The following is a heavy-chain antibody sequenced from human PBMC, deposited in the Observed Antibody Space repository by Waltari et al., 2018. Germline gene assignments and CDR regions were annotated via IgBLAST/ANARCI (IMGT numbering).Heavy chain of an antibody. CDR3: ARSFLGYCSSTSCYLWFDP. J-gene: IGHJ5*02. V-gene: IGHV4-38-2*01. CDR1: GYSISTGYY. Sequence: QVHLQESGPGLLKPSEPLSLSRAVAGYSISTGYYLAWIRQPPGQRLELIGSIYQSGSTYYNPSLKGRVTISVDTSKNQFSLKLSSVTAADTAVYYCARSFLGYCSSTSCYLWFDPWGQGTLVTVSS. D-gene: IGHD2-2*01. CDR2: IYQSGST.